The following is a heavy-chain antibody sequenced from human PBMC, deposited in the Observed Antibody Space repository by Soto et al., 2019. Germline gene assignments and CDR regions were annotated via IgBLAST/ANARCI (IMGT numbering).Heavy chain of an antibody. CDR1: GFTFSSYG. Sequence: GGSLRLSCAASGFTFSSYGMHWVRQAPGKGLEWVAVIWYDGSNNYYADSVKGRFTISRDNSKHTLYLQMNSLRAEDTAVYYGASSRGNLGALDAFDIWGQGTMVTVSS. CDR2: IWYDGSNN. CDR3: ASSRGNLGALDAFDI. J-gene: IGHJ3*02. D-gene: IGHD1-26*01. V-gene: IGHV3-33*01.